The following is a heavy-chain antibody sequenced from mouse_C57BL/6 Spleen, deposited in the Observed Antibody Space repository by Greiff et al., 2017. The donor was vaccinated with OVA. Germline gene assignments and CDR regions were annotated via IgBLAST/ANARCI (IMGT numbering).Heavy chain of an antibody. CDR2: IYPGDGDT. CDR3: ARRYDYAWFAY. CDR1: GYAFSSSW. D-gene: IGHD2-4*01. Sequence: QVQLQQSGPELVKPGASVKISCKASGYAFSSSWMNWVKQRPGKGLEWIGRIYPGDGDTNYNGKFKGKATLTADKSSSTAYMQLSSLTSEDSAVYVSARRYDYAWFAYWGQGTLVTVSA. J-gene: IGHJ3*01. V-gene: IGHV1-82*01.